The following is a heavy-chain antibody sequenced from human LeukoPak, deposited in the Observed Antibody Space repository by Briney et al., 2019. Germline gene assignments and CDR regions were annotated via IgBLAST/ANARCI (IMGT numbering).Heavy chain of an antibody. CDR2: ISSNGGST. CDR1: GFTFSSYA. V-gene: IGHV3-64D*06. Sequence: GGSLRLSCSASGFTFSSYAMHWVRQAPGKGLEYVSAISSNGGSTYYADSVKGRFTISRDNSKNTLYLQMSSLRDEDTAVYYCVKDLYSSSWVFDYWGQGTLVTVSS. J-gene: IGHJ4*02. D-gene: IGHD6-13*01. CDR3: VKDLYSSSWVFDY.